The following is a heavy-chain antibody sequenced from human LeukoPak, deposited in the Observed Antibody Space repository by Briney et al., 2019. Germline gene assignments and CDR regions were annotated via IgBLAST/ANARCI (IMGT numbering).Heavy chain of an antibody. V-gene: IGHV3-23*01. J-gene: IGHJ4*02. Sequence: GGSLRLSRAAVASSVVTHATTSVRQAPGMGLEWVSAISVSGSNTYYADSVKGRFTIFRHNSETTKVLQELSLRPDQTRGENGARCSYDYARIPDYWGQGTLVTVSS. CDR1: ASSVVTHA. D-gene: IGHD4-17*01. CDR3: ARCSYDYARIPDY. CDR2: ISVSGSNT.